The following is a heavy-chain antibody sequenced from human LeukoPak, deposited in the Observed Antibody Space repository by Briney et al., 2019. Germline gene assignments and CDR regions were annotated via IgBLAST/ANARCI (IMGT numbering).Heavy chain of an antibody. V-gene: IGHV3-72*01. D-gene: IGHD1-26*01. J-gene: IGHJ4*02. Sequence: GGSLRLSCAASGFTFSDHYMDWVRQAPGKGLEWVGRTRNKPNSYTTEYAASVKGRFTISRDDSKNSLYLQMNSLKTEDTAVYYCAKRGGDMSYSLFDYWGQGTLVTVSS. CDR2: TRNKPNSYTT. CDR3: AKRGGDMSYSLFDY. CDR1: GFTFSDHY.